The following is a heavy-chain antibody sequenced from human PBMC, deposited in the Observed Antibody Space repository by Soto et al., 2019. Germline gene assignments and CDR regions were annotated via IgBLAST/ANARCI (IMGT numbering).Heavy chain of an antibody. V-gene: IGHV1-18*01. CDR2: ISAYNGNT. J-gene: IGHJ5*02. D-gene: IGHD1-20*01. Sequence: SVKVSCKASGYTFTSYGISWVRQAPGQGLEWMGWISAYNGNTNYAQKLQGRVTMTTDTSTSTAYMELRSLRSDDTAVYYCARDLSITGTTTLDPWGQGTLVTVSS. CDR3: ARDLSITGTTTLDP. CDR1: GYTFTSYG.